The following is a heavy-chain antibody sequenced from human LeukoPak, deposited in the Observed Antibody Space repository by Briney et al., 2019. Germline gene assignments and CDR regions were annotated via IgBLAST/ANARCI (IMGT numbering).Heavy chain of an antibody. Sequence: GASVKVSCKASGYTFTGYFIHWVRQAPGQGLEWMGRINPNTGVTKYAQKLQDRVTMTRDTSISTAYMELRSLRSDDTAVYYCARASIAARPYYYYYMDVWGKGTTVTVSS. CDR1: GYTFTGYF. V-gene: IGHV1-2*06. J-gene: IGHJ6*03. CDR3: ARASIAARPYYYYYMDV. CDR2: INPNTGVT. D-gene: IGHD6-6*01.